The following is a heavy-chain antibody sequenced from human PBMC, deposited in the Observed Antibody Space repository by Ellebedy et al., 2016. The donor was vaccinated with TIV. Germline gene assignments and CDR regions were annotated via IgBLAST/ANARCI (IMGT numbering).Heavy chain of an antibody. CDR3: VRGTNDWPGTDY. CDR2: IDNTGRTT. D-gene: IGHD3-9*01. V-gene: IGHV3-74*01. CDR1: GFTFSSYW. Sequence: GESLKISCAASGFTFSSYWMHLVRQAPGKGLMSVSRIDNTGRTTSYADSVKGRFTISRDEAKNILYLQMSSLAAEDTAVYYCVRGTNDWPGTDYWGQGTLGTVSS. J-gene: IGHJ4*02.